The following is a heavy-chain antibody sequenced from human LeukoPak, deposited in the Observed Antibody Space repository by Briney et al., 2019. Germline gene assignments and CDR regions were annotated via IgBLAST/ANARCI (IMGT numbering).Heavy chain of an antibody. J-gene: IGHJ4*02. D-gene: IGHD3-22*01. CDR2: ISVSGGST. Sequence: GGSLRLSCAASGFTFSSYAMSWVRQAPGKGLEWVSGISVSGGSTYYADSVKGRFTISRDNSKNTLYLQMNSLRAEDTAVYYCAKYRAMIVVDLDYWGQGTLVTVSS. CDR3: AKYRAMIVVDLDY. CDR1: GFTFSSYA. V-gene: IGHV3-23*01.